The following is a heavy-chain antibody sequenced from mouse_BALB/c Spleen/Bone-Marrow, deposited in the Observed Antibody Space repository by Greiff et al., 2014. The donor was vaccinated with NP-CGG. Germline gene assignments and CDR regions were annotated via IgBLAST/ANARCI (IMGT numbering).Heavy chain of an antibody. CDR1: GYTFTDYA. V-gene: IGHV1-67*01. CDR2: ISTYSANT. J-gene: IGHJ4*01. Sequence: VQLQQSGPELVSPGVSVKISCKAFGYTFTDYAIHWVKQGHSKSLEWIGIISTYSANTNYNQKFKGKAAMTVDKSSSTAYMELARLTFEDSAIYFCARDISGYVRAMDYWGQGTSVTVSS. CDR3: ARDISGYVRAMDY. D-gene: IGHD3-2*01.